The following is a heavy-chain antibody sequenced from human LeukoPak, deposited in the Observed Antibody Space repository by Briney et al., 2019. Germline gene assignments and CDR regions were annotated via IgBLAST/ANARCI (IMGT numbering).Heavy chain of an antibody. V-gene: IGHV1-69*05. CDR1: GGTFSSYA. Sequence: SVKVSCKASGGTFSSYAISWVRQAPGQGLEWMGGIIPIFGTANCAQKFQGRVTITTDESTSTAYMELSSLRSEDTAVYYCARSDCGYYYYYYMDVWRKGTTVTVSS. CDR2: IIPIFGTA. J-gene: IGHJ6*03. CDR3: ARSDCGYYYYYYMDV. D-gene: IGHD2-21*01.